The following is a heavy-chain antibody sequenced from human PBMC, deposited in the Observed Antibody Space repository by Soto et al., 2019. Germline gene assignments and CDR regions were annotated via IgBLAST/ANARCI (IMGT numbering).Heavy chain of an antibody. J-gene: IGHJ4*02. CDR1: GGSISSSSYY. Sequence: SETLSLTCTVSGGSISSSSYYRGWIRQPPGKGLEWIGSIYYSGSTYYNPSLKSRVTISVDTSKNQFSLKLSSVTAADTAVYYCARLGYCSGGSCYSVLFFDYWGQGTLVTVSS. CDR3: ARLGYCSGGSCYSVLFFDY. CDR2: IYYSGST. D-gene: IGHD2-15*01. V-gene: IGHV4-39*01.